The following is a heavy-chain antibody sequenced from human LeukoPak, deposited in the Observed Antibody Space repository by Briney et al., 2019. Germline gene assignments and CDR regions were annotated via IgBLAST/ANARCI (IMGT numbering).Heavy chain of an antibody. CDR2: ISYDGSNK. V-gene: IGHV3-30-3*01. CDR1: GFTFSSYA. CDR3: ARDQSRGQWFLIY. J-gene: IGHJ4*02. D-gene: IGHD3-22*01. Sequence: PGRSLRLSCAASGFTFSSYAMHWVRQAPGKGLEWVAVISYDGSNKYYADSVKGRFTISRDNSKNTLYLQMNSLRAEDTAVYYCARDQSRGQWFLIYWGQGTLSPSPQ.